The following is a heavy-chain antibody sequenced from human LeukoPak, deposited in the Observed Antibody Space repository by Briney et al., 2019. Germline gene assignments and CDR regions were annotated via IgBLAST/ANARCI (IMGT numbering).Heavy chain of an antibody. CDR1: GYSFTSYW. D-gene: IGHD3-22*01. V-gene: IGHV5-51*01. CDR3: ARNGQKVNTFKTYYYDIGSAFDT. J-gene: IGHJ3*02. Sequence: GESLKISCKGSGYSFTSYWIGWVRQMPGKGLEWMGIIYPGDSDTRYSPSFQGQVTLSVDKSVTSAYLQWSSLKASDTAMYYCARNGQKVNTFKTYYYDIGSAFDTWGQGTMVTVSS. CDR2: IYPGDSDT.